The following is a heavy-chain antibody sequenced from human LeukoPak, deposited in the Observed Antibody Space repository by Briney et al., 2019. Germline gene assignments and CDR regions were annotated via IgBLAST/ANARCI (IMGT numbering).Heavy chain of an antibody. D-gene: IGHD3-10*01. CDR2: IKQDGSEK. J-gene: IGHJ4*02. Sequence: GGSLRLSCAASGFTFSSYWMSWVRQAPGKGLEWVANIKQDGSEKYYADTVKGRFTISRDNSKNSLYLQMNSLRAEDTALYYCAKDMAAYYYASGNIDYWGQGTLVTVSS. CDR3: AKDMAAYYYASGNIDY. V-gene: IGHV3-7*03. CDR1: GFTFSSYW.